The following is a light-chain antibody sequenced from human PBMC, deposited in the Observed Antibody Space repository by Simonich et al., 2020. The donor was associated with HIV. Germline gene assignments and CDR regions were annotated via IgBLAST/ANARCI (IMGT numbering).Light chain of an antibody. Sequence: EIVLTQSPGTLSLSPGERATLSCRASQSVSSSYLAWYQQKPGLAPRLLIYDASSRATGIPDRYSGRGSGTDFTLTISRLEPEDFAVYYCQQYGSSPYTFGQGTKLEIK. CDR2: DAS. J-gene: IGKJ2*01. V-gene: IGKV3D-20*01. CDR1: QSVSSSY. CDR3: QQYGSSPYT.